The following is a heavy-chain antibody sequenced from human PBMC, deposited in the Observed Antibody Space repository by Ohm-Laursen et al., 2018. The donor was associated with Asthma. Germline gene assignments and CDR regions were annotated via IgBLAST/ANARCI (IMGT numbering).Heavy chain of an antibody. CDR2: ISGSSRYI. V-gene: IGHV3-21*01. CDR1: GYSFSLYS. J-gene: IGHJ6*02. Sequence: SLRLSCAASGYSFSLYSIHWIRQAPGKGLEWVSSISGSSRYIYYTDSVKDRFTISRDNAKRSLYLQMNSLRAEDTAVYYCARDRVDIVTTTMNFYYGMDVWGQGTTVTVSS. D-gene: IGHD5-12*01. CDR3: ARDRVDIVTTTMNFYYGMDV.